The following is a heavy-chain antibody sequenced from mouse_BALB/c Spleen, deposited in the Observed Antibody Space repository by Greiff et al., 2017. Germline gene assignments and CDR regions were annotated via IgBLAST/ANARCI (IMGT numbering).Heavy chain of an antibody. CDR1: GFSLTGYG. J-gene: IGHJ4*01. Sequence: VHLVESGPGLVAPSQSLSITCTVSGFSLTGYGVNWVRQPPGKGLEWLGMIWGDGSTDYNSALKSRLSISKDNSKSQVFLKMNSLQTDDTARYYCARERNYYGSDAMDYWGQGTSVTVSS. CDR2: IWGDGST. V-gene: IGHV2-6-7*01. D-gene: IGHD1-1*01. CDR3: ARERNYYGSDAMDY.